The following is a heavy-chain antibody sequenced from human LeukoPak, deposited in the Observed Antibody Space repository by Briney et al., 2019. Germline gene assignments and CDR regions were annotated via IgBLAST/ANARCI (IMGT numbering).Heavy chain of an antibody. Sequence: SETLSLTCTVSGGSISSYYWSWIRQPPGKGLEWIGYIYYSGSTYYNPSLKSRVTISVDTSKNQFSLKLSSVTAADTAVYYCARLYSGYDPAFDYWGQGTLVTVSS. D-gene: IGHD5-12*01. J-gene: IGHJ4*02. CDR3: ARLYSGYDPAFDY. CDR1: GGSISSYY. V-gene: IGHV4-59*08. CDR2: IYYSGST.